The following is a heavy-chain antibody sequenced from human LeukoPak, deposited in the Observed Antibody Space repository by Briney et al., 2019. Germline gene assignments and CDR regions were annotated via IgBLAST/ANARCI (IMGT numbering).Heavy chain of an antibody. D-gene: IGHD1-26*01. CDR2: INPNSGGT. CDR3: ARVGSGSSRNYYYGMDV. CDR1: GYTFTGYY. Sequence: ASVKVSCKASGYTFTGYYMHWVRQAPGQGLEWMGWINPNSGGTNYAQKFQGWVTMTRDTSISTAYMELSRLRSDDTAVYYCARVGSGSSRNYYYGMDVWGQGTTVTVSS. J-gene: IGHJ6*02. V-gene: IGHV1-2*04.